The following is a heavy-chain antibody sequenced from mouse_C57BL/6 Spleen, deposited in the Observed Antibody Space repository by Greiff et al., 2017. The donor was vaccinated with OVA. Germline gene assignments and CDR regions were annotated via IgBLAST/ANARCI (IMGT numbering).Heavy chain of an antibody. J-gene: IGHJ2*01. CDR2: IRSKSNNYAT. D-gene: IGHD2-3*01. V-gene: IGHV10-1*01. CDR3: VRQRLYDGYYVFDY. Sequence: EVHLVESGGGLVQPQGSLKLSCAASGFSFNTYAMNWVRQAPGKGLEWVARIRSKSNNYATYYADSVKDRFTISRDDSESMLYLQMNNLKTEDTAMYYCVRQRLYDGYYVFDYWGQGTTLTVSS. CDR1: GFSFNTYA.